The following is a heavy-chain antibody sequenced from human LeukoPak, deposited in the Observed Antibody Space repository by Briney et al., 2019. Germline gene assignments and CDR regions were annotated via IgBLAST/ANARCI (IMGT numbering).Heavy chain of an antibody. Sequence: GGSLRLSCTASGFTFGDYAMSWVRQAPGKGLEWVGFNRSKAYGGTTEYAASVKGRFTISRDDSKSIAYLQMNSLKTEDTAVYYCTRSLGYCSGGSCYFGYYYYYGMDVWGQGTTVTVSS. J-gene: IGHJ6*02. D-gene: IGHD2-15*01. V-gene: IGHV3-49*04. CDR2: NRSKAYGGTT. CDR3: TRSLGYCSGGSCYFGYYYYYGMDV. CDR1: GFTFGDYA.